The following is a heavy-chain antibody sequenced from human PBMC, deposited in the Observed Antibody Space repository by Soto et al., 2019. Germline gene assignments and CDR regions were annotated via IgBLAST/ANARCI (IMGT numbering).Heavy chain of an antibody. CDR3: ARDLRGLFDD. CDR1: GGSISSGGYY. J-gene: IGHJ4*02. D-gene: IGHD4-17*01. Sequence: SETLSLTCTVSGGSISSGGYYWSWIRPHPGKGLEWIGYIYYSGSTYSNPSLKSRVTMPVDTSKNQYSLKLSSVTAADTAVYYCARDLRGLFDDWGQGTLVTVSS. V-gene: IGHV4-31*03. CDR2: IYYSGST.